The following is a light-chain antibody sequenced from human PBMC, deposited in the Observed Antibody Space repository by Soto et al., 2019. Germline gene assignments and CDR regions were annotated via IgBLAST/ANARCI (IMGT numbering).Light chain of an antibody. Sequence: EIVLTQAPCTLSLSPGESATLSCRASQSVSSNLAWYQQKPGQAPRLLIYGAASRATGIPDRFSGSGSGTDFTLTISRLEPEDFAVYYCHLYGSSPPWTFGQGTKVDIK. CDR3: HLYGSSPPWT. CDR1: QSVSSN. V-gene: IGKV3-20*01. CDR2: GAA. J-gene: IGKJ1*01.